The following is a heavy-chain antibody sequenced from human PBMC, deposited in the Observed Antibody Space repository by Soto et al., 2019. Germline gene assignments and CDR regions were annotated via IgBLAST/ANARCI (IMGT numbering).Heavy chain of an antibody. D-gene: IGHD2-15*01. V-gene: IGHV1-69*01. CDR3: AVDVPPTVVGRDWYCVC. CDR1: GGTFSSYA. J-gene: IGHJ2*01. Sequence: QVQLVQSGAEVKKPGSSVKVSCKASGGTFSSYAISWVRQAPGQGLEWMGGIIPIFGTANYAQKFQGRVTIIEDECSSTAYVEQSILRSENAAVNFCAVDVPPTVVGRDWYCVCWCRVTLVTVSS. CDR2: IIPIFGTA.